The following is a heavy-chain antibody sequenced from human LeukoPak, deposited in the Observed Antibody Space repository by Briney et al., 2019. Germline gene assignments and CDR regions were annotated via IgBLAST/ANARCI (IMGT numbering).Heavy chain of an antibody. J-gene: IGHJ4*02. CDR1: GFTFSSYS. CDR2: ISSSSSYI. Sequence: GGSLRLSCAASGFTFSSYSMNWVRQAPGKGLEWVSSISSSSSYIYYADSVKGRFTISRDNAKNSLYLQMNSLRAEDTAVYYCARSGPAAAGTAFDYWGQGTLVTVSS. CDR3: ARSGPAAAGTAFDY. V-gene: IGHV3-21*01. D-gene: IGHD6-13*01.